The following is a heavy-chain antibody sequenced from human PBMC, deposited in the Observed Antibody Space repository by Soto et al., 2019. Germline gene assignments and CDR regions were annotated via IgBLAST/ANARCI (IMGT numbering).Heavy chain of an antibody. V-gene: IGHV3-73*01. Sequence: EVLLVESGGGLVQPGGSLKLSCAASGFVFKDSSIHWVRQASGKGLEWVGRIRDRAYNYATSYAASVKGRFTISRDESSNTAFLQMNSLKTEDTAIYYCTRLISAAQDYWGQGTRVTVSS. CDR1: GFVFKDSS. D-gene: IGHD3-22*01. CDR3: TRLISAAQDY. J-gene: IGHJ4*02. CDR2: IRDRAYNYAT.